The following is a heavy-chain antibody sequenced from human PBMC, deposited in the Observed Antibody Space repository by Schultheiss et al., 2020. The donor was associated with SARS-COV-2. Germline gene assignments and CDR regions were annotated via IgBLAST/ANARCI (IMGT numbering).Heavy chain of an antibody. CDR2: IIPIFGTA. J-gene: IGHJ5*02. Sequence: SVKVSCKASGGTFSSYAISWVRQAPGQGLEWMGGIIPIFGTANYAQKFQGRVTITADKSTSTAYMELSSLRSEDTAVYYCARRIVNYYDSSGYYGWFDPWGQGTLVTVSS. CDR1: GGTFSSYA. D-gene: IGHD3-22*01. V-gene: IGHV1-69*06. CDR3: ARRIVNYYDSSGYYGWFDP.